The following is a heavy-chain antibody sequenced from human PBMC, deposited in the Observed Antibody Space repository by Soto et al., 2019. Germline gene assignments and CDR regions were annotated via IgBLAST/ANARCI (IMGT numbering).Heavy chain of an antibody. CDR2: IIPIFGTA. V-gene: IGHV1-69*13. CDR3: ARDDHSSSSLGYYYGMDV. Sequence: SVKVSCKASGGTFSSYAISWVRQAPGQGLEWMGGIIPIFGTANYAQKFQGRVTTTADESTSTAYMELSSLRSEDTAVYYCARDDHSSSSLGYYYGMDVWGQGTTVTVSS. J-gene: IGHJ6*02. D-gene: IGHD6-6*01. CDR1: GGTFSSYA.